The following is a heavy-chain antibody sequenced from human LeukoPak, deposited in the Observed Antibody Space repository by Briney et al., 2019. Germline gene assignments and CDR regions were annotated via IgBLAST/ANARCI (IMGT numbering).Heavy chain of an antibody. D-gene: IGHD3-22*01. J-gene: IGHJ4*02. Sequence: PGGSLRLSCAASGFTFSRHGVHWVRQAPGKGLEWVAFIRYDGSDKYYADSVKGRFTISRDNSKNTLYLQMNSLRTEDTAVYYCAKVLYYYDSSGYLYDFWGQGTLVTVSS. V-gene: IGHV3-30*02. CDR1: GFTFSRHG. CDR2: IRYDGSDK. CDR3: AKVLYYYDSSGYLYDF.